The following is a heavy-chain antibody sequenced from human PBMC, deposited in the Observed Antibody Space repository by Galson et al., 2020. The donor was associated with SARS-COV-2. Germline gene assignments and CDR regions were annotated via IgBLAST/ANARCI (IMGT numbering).Heavy chain of an antibody. J-gene: IGHJ3*01. CDR1: GFHFSHYW. CDR2: VKQDGSEK. D-gene: IGHD2-8*01. Sequence: GESLKISCAASGFHFSHYWMSWVRQAPGKGLEWVANVKQDGSEKTYADSVKGRFTISKDNAKNSAYLQMSSLRVEDTAVYYGVRDVGAPECGDGACTGAWDSWGQGTTVTVSS. CDR3: VRDVGAPECGDGACTGAWDS. V-gene: IGHV3-7*05.